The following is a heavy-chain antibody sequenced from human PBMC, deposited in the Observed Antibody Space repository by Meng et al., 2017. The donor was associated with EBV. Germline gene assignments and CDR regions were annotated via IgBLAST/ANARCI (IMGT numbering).Heavy chain of an antibody. CDR2: LIPMSGAP. Sequence: QVQLRRSGAEGKKPGSSVKVSCRTSGGTFRSDAVSWVRQAPGQGLEWMGGLIPMSGAPHYAQKFQDRVTIIADESTSTHSMELNNLRSEDTAMYYCASESGRGFTPDYWGQGTLVTVSS. CDR3: ASESGRGFTPDY. J-gene: IGHJ4*02. CDR1: GGTFRSDA. V-gene: IGHV1-69*01. D-gene: IGHD3-10*01.